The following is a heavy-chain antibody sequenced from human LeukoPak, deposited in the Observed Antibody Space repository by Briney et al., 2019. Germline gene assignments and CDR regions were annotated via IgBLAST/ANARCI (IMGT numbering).Heavy chain of an antibody. V-gene: IGHV3-7*01. J-gene: IGHJ5*02. CDR3: ARAPRPSEYNYFGP. CDR1: GFDFSNSW. CDR2: IKQDGSEI. D-gene: IGHD5-18*01. Sequence: PGGSLRLACVGSGFDFSNSWMSWVRQPPGKGLEWVANIKQDGSEIRYLDSVKGRFTVSRNNAENSLYLEMNSLRDDDTAVYYCARAPRPSEYNYFGPWGQGTLATVSS.